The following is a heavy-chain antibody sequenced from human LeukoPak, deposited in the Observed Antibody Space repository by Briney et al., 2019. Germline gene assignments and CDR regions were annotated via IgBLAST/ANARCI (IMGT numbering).Heavy chain of an antibody. CDR2: INRDGSQK. CDR1: GFSLSGYW. V-gene: IGHV3-7*01. CDR3: ARDRDYYGSGSYNYDWFDP. J-gene: IGHJ5*02. D-gene: IGHD3-10*01. Sequence: GGSLRLSCAASGFSLSGYWMTWVRQAPGKGLEWVANINRDGSQKNHVDSVQGRFTISRDNAKNSLYLQMNSLRAEDTAVYYCARDRDYYGSGSYNYDWFDPWGQGTLVTVSS.